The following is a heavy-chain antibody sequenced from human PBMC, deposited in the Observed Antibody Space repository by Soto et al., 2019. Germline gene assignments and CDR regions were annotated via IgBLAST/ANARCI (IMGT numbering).Heavy chain of an antibody. CDR1: GFTFSTYG. J-gene: IGHJ4*02. Sequence: QVQLVESGGGVVQPGRSLRLSCAASGFTFSTYGMHWVRQAPGKGLEWVAVISHDGSNKYYVDSVKGRFTISRDNSKNTLYLQMSSLKPEDTAVYYCANGYMSGWYYFDYWGQGTLVTVSS. CDR2: ISHDGSNK. V-gene: IGHV3-30*18. CDR3: ANGYMSGWYYFDY. D-gene: IGHD6-19*01.